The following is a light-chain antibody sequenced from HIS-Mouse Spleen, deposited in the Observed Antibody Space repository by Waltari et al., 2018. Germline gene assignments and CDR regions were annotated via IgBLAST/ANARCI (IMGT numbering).Light chain of an antibody. CDR2: DSN. V-gene: IGLV1-51*01. Sequence: QSVLTQPPSVSAAPGQKVTISCSGSSSNIGNNYVSWYQQLPGTAPKLLIYDSNKRRSGIPDRFSGSKSGTSATLGITGLQTGDEADYYCGTWDSSLSAWVFGGGTKLTVL. CDR1: SSNIGNNY. CDR3: GTWDSSLSAWV. J-gene: IGLJ3*02.